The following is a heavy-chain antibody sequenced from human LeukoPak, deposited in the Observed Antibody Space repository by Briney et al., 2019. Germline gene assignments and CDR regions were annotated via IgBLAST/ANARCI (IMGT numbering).Heavy chain of an antibody. CDR3: AAIAIDYDGGAEAFDF. Sequence: ASAKVSCKVSGYTLTELSMHWVRQAPGNGLEWMGGFDPEDGETIYAQKFQGRVTMTEDTSTDTAFLDLSSLKFEDTAVYYCAAIAIDYDGGAEAFDFWGQGTLVTVSS. V-gene: IGHV1-24*01. J-gene: IGHJ3*01. CDR2: FDPEDGET. D-gene: IGHD4-17*01. CDR1: GYTLTELS.